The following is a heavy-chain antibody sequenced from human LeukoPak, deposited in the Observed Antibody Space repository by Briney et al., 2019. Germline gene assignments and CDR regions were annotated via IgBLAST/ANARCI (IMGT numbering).Heavy chain of an antibody. CDR2: IKQDVSEK. V-gene: IGHV3-7*01. Sequence: GGSLRLSCAASGFTFMTYWMSWVRQAPGKGLEWVANIKQDVSEKYYVDSVKGRFTISRDNAKNSLYLQMNSLRAEDTAVYYCASQSYARFDPWGQGTLVTVST. D-gene: IGHD3-16*01. CDR3: ASQSYARFDP. CDR1: GFTFMTYW. J-gene: IGHJ5*02.